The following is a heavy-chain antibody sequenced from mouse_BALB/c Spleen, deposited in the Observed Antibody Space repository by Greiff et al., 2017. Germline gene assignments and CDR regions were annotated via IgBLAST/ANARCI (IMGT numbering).Heavy chain of an antibody. V-gene: IGHV5-6*02. D-gene: IGHD2-1*01. CDR1: GFTFSSYG. CDR3: ARRGYYGSYSAMDY. J-gene: IGHJ4*01. CDR2: ISSGGSYT. Sequence: EVKLMESGGDLVKPGGSLKLSCAASGFTFSSYGYSWGRQTPDQRLEWVATISSGGSYTYYPDSLQGRFTISRDNAKKTLYLQMSSLKSEDTAMYYCARRGYYGSYSAMDYWGQGTSVTVSS.